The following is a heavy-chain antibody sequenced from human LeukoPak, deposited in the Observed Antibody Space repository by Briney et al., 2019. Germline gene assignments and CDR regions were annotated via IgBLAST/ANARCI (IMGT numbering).Heavy chain of an antibody. D-gene: IGHD3-22*01. CDR2: INSDGSST. Sequence: PGGSLRLSCAASGFTFSTYWMHWVRQAPGKGLVWVSRINSDGSSTRYADSVKGRFAISRDNAENTLYLQMNSLRAEDTAVYYCVGEGSYYYYDSTGYYSGLFDYWGQGTLVTVSS. V-gene: IGHV3-74*01. CDR3: VGEGSYYYYDSTGYYSGLFDY. J-gene: IGHJ4*02. CDR1: GFTFSTYW.